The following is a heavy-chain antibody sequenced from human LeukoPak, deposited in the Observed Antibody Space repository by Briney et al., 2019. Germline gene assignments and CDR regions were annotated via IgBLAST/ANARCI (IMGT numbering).Heavy chain of an antibody. CDR1: GDSISSSSYY. V-gene: IGHV4-39*01. D-gene: IGHD6-13*01. CDR3: ARQRITAAGILDY. J-gene: IGHJ4*02. CDR2: IYYSGST. Sequence: PSETLSLTCTVSGDSISSSSYYWVWLRQPPGKGLEWIATIYYSGSTYYNPSLKSRVTISIDTSKNQFSLKLSSVTAADTAVYYCARQRITAAGILDYWGQGTLVTVSS.